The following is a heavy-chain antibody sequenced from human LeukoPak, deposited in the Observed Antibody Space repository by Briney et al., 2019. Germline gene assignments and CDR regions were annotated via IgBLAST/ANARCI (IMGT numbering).Heavy chain of an antibody. J-gene: IGHJ6*02. V-gene: IGHV3-23*01. Sequence: PGGSLRLSCAASGFTFSSYAMSWVRQAPGKGLEWVSAISGSGGSTYYADSVKGRFTISRDNSKSTLYLQMNSLRAEDTAVYYCAKDYGGPLSPTDYYYYGMDVWGQGTTVTVSS. CDR2: ISGSGGST. CDR3: AKDYGGPLSPTDYYYYGMDV. CDR1: GFTFSSYA. D-gene: IGHD4-23*01.